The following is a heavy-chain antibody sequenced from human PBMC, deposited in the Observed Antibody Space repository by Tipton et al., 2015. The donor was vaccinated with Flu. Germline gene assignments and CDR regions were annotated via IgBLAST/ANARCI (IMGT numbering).Heavy chain of an antibody. V-gene: IGHV1-69*01. CDR3: ARGGITGTTMHCYYGMDV. J-gene: IGHJ6*02. CDR2: IIPIFGTA. Sequence: QLVQSGAEVKKPGSSVKVSCKASGGTFSSYAISWVRQAPGQGLEWMGGIIPIFGTANYAQKFQGRVTITADESTSTAYMELSSLRSEDTAVYYCARGGITGTTMHCYYGMDVWGQGTTVTVSS. CDR1: GGTFSSYA. D-gene: IGHD1-7*01.